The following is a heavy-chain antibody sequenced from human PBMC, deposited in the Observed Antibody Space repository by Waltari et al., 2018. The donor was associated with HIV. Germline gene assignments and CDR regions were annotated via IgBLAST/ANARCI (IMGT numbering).Heavy chain of an antibody. J-gene: IGHJ4*02. V-gene: IGHV3-74*01. CDR3: ARDRRMVTTGY. Sequence: EVQLVESGGDLVQPGGSLSLSCEASGFTFSNYWMHWVRQAPGKGLVWVSRISGDGSSTTYADSVKGRFTISRDNAKNTLYLQMNSLRSEDTAVYYCARDRRMVTTGYWGQGTLVTVSS. CDR1: GFTFSNYW. D-gene: IGHD4-17*01. CDR2: ISGDGSST.